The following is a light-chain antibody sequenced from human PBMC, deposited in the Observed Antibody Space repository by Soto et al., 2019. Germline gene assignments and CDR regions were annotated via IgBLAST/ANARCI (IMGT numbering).Light chain of an antibody. CDR2: DAS. Sequence: ETVMTQSPATLSVSPGERATLSCRASQSVSSNLAWYQQKPGQAPRLLIYDASTRATGIPARFSGSGSGTEFTLTISSLQSEDFAVYYCQQHNNWPLTFGGGTKVEIK. J-gene: IGKJ4*01. V-gene: IGKV3-15*01. CDR1: QSVSSN. CDR3: QQHNNWPLT.